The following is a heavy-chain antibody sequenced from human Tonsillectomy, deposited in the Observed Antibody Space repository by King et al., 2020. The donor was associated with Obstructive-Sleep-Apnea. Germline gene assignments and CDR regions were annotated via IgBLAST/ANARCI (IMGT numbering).Heavy chain of an antibody. CDR2: IYHSGST. Sequence: VQLQESGPGLVKPSGTLSLTCAVSGGSISSSNWWSWVRQPPGKGLEWIGEIYHSGSTNYNPSLNGRVTISVDKSKNQFSLKLSSVTAADTAVYYCARGGYYDSSGYYEDYWGQGTLVTVSS. V-gene: IGHV4-4*02. CDR1: GGSISSSNW. CDR3: ARGGYYDSSGYYEDY. D-gene: IGHD3-22*01. J-gene: IGHJ4*02.